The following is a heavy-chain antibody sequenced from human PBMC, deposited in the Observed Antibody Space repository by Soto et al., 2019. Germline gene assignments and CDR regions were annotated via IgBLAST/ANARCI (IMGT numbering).Heavy chain of an antibody. CDR3: ARYSSGNNDFDH. J-gene: IGHJ4*02. V-gene: IGHV3-33*01. CDR2: IWYDGSNK. Sequence: QVQLVESGGGVVQPGRSLRLSCEGSGFTFSTYGIHWVRQAPGKGLEWVAVIWYDGSNKYYADSVKGRFTISRDNSKNPVYLQMNSLRAEDAAVYYCARYSSGNNDFDHWGQGTLVTVSP. CDR1: GFTFSTYG. D-gene: IGHD3-22*01.